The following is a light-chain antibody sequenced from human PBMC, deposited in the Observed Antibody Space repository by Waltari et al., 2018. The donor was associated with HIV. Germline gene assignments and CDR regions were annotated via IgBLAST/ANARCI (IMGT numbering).Light chain of an antibody. CDR3: ATWTDSLSGVV. J-gene: IGLJ2*01. CDR1: SPNIGSNY. Sequence: QSVLTQSPSASGTPGQRVTISCSGSSPNIGSNYVYWYQQLPGTAPKLLLYRKNQRPSGVPDRFSGSKSGTSASLAISGLRSEDEAHYYCATWTDSLSGVVFGGGTKLRVL. V-gene: IGLV1-47*01. CDR2: RKN.